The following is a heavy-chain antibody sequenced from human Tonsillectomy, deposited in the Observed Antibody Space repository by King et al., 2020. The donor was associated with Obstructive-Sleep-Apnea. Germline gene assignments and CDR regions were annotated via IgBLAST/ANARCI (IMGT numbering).Heavy chain of an antibody. V-gene: IGHV2-5*02. D-gene: IGHD3-10*01. Sequence: TLKESGPTLVKPTQTLTLTCTFSGFSLSTSGVGVGWIRQTPGKALEWLALIYWDDDKRYSPFLKSRLAITKDSSKNLVVLTMTNMDPVDTATYYCARRDYYGSGTYYDFQTKDYFDYWGQGTLVTVSS. CDR1: GFSLSTSGVG. J-gene: IGHJ4*02. CDR3: ARRDYYGSGTYYDFQTKDYFDY. CDR2: IYWDDDK.